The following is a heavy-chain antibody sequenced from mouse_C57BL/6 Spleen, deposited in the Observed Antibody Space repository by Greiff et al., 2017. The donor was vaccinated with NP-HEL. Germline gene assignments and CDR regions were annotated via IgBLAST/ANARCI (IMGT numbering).Heavy chain of an antibody. D-gene: IGHD1-1*01. CDR1: GYTFTSYW. Sequence: QVQLQQPGAELVRPGTSVKLSCKASGYTFTSYWMHWVKQRPGQVLEWIGVIDPSDSYSNYNQKFKGKATLTVDTSSSTAYMQLSSLTSEDSAVYYCARDYGSSYNYWGKGTTLTVSS. CDR2: IDPSDSYS. J-gene: IGHJ2*01. CDR3: ARDYGSSYNY. V-gene: IGHV1-59*01.